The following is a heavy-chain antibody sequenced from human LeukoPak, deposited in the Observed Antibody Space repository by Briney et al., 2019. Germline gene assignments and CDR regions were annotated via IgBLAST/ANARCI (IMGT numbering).Heavy chain of an antibody. V-gene: IGHV1-2*02. CDR3: ARAPTMDTATGIDY. D-gene: IGHD5-18*01. CDR2: INPKSGGT. J-gene: IGHJ4*02. Sequence: ASVEVSCKASGYTFTGYYMHWVRQAPGQGLEWMGWINPKSGGTNYAQKFQGRVTMTRDTSISTAYMELSRPRSDDTAVYYCARAPTMDTATGIDYWGQGTLVTVSS. CDR1: GYTFTGYY.